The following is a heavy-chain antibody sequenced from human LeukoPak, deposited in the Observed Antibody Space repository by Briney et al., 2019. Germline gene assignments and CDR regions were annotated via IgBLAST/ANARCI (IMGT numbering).Heavy chain of an antibody. CDR1: GYTFTGYY. Sequence: GASVKVSCKASGYTFTGYYMHWVRQAPGQGLEWMGWINPNSGGTNYAQKFQGRVTMTRDTSISTAYMELSRLRSDDTAVYYCARVREQQPNLNTEYYFDYWGQGTLVTVSS. V-gene: IGHV1-2*02. CDR3: ARVREQQPNLNTEYYFDY. J-gene: IGHJ4*02. CDR2: INPNSGGT. D-gene: IGHD6-13*01.